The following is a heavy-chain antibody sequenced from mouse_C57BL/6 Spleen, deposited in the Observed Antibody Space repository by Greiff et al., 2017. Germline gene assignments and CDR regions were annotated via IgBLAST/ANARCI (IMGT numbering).Heavy chain of an antibody. V-gene: IGHV3-6*01. CDR2: ISYDGSN. CDR3: ARSYDGYYPAWLAY. D-gene: IGHD2-3*01. J-gene: IGHJ3*01. Sequence: EVQVVESGPGLVKPSQSLSLTCSVTGYSITSGYYWNWIRQFPGNKLEWMGYISYDGSNNYNPSLKNRISITRDTSKNQFFRKVNSVTTEDTATYYCARSYDGYYPAWLAYWGQGTLVTVSA. CDR1: GYSITSGYY.